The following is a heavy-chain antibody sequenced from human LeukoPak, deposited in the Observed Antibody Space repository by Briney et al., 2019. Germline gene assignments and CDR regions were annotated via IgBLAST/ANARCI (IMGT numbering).Heavy chain of an antibody. V-gene: IGHV4-4*09. J-gene: IGHJ3*02. D-gene: IGHD2-2*01. Sequence: EPSETLSLTCTVSGSIIGYYWSWIRQPPGKGLEWIGYIYTSGSTNYNPSLESRVTISVDTSKTQFSLDLSSVTAADTAVYYCARQKCTSASCLTKNAFDIWGQGTMVTVSS. CDR1: GSIIGYY. CDR3: ARQKCTSASCLTKNAFDI. CDR2: IYTSGST.